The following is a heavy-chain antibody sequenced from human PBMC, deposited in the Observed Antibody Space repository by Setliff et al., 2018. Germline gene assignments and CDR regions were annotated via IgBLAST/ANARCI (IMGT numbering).Heavy chain of an antibody. Sequence: PSETLSLTCAVYGDSFSGYFWTWIRQPPGKGLEWIGDIAQSGSTNYTPSLKSRLTISVDTSKNQFSLSLSSVTAADTAVYYCARRSPAYYSDSSGYFYDTSPYMDVWGKGTTVTVSS. CDR1: GDSFSGYF. J-gene: IGHJ6*03. V-gene: IGHV4-34*01. CDR2: IAQSGST. CDR3: ARRSPAYYSDSSGYFYDTSPYMDV. D-gene: IGHD3-22*01.